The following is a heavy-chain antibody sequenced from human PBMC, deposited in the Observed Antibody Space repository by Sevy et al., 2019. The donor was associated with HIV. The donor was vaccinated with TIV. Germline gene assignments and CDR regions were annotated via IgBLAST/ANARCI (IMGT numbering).Heavy chain of an antibody. Sequence: GGSLRLSCAASGFSFSSYAMNWVRLAPGKGLEWVSSISSTPGYIYYADSVKGRFTISRDNAKNSLYLQMNSLRAEDTAVYYCARHTVTTIRGAFDFWGQGTMVTFSS. CDR2: ISSTPGYI. J-gene: IGHJ3*01. D-gene: IGHD4-17*01. V-gene: IGHV3-21*01. CDR3: ARHTVTTIRGAFDF. CDR1: GFSFSSYA.